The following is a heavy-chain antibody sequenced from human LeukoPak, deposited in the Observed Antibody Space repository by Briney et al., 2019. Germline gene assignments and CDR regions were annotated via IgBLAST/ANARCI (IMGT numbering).Heavy chain of an antibody. D-gene: IGHD2-2*01. V-gene: IGHV4-31*03. CDR3: ARLLVVVPAATRFDP. CDR1: GGSISSGGYY. J-gene: IGHJ5*02. Sequence: SETLSLTCTVSGGSISSGGYYWSWIRQHPGKGLEWIGYIYYSGSTYYNPSLKSRVTISVDTSKNQFPLKLSSVTAADTAVYYCARLLVVVPAATRFDPWGQGTLVTVSS. CDR2: IYYSGST.